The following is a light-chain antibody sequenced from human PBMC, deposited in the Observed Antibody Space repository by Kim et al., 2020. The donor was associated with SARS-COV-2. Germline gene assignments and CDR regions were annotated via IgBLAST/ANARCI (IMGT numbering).Light chain of an antibody. V-gene: IGLV3-1*01. CDR1: KLGDKY. Sequence: SYELTQPPSVSVSPGQTASITCSGDKLGDKYACWYQQKPGQSPVLVIYQDNKRPSGIPERFSGSNSGHTATLTIGGTQAMDEADYYCQAWDSRVFGGGT. CDR2: QDN. CDR3: QAWDSRV. J-gene: IGLJ3*02.